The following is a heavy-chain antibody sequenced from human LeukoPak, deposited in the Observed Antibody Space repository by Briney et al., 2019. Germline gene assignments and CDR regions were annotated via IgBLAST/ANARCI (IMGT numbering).Heavy chain of an antibody. CDR2: INHSGST. Sequence: PSETLSLTCAVYGGSFSGYYWSWIRQPPGEGLEWIGEINHSGSTNYNPSLKSRVTISVDTSKNQFSLKLSSVTAADTAVYYCARGPDIVVVPDNAFDIWGQGTMVTVSS. D-gene: IGHD2-2*01. CDR1: GGSFSGYY. V-gene: IGHV4-34*01. J-gene: IGHJ3*02. CDR3: ARGPDIVVVPDNAFDI.